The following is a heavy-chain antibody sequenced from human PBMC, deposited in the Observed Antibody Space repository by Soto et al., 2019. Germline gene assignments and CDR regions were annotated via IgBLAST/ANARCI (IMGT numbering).Heavy chain of an antibody. CDR1: GYTFTSYG. Sequence: VASVKVSCKASGYTFTSYGISWVRQAPGQGLEWMGWISAYNGNTNYAQKLQGRVTMTTDTSTSTAYMELRSLRSDDTAVYYCARGRYYDSSGYYGPDAFDIWGQGTMVTVSS. CDR2: ISAYNGNT. J-gene: IGHJ3*02. V-gene: IGHV1-18*01. D-gene: IGHD3-22*01. CDR3: ARGRYYDSSGYYGPDAFDI.